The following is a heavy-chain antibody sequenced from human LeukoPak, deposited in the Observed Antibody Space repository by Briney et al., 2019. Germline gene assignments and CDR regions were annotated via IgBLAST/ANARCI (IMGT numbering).Heavy chain of an antibody. J-gene: IGHJ4*02. D-gene: IGHD1-20*01. CDR3: AKMGYNWNDGADY. CDR2: ISAYNGNT. CDR1: GYTFTNSG. Sequence: ASVKVSCKTSGYTFTNSGFSWVRQAPGQGLEWMGWISAYNGNTNYAQNLQGRVTLTTDTSTSTAYMELRSLRSDDTAVYYCAKMGYNWNDGADYWGQGTLVTVSS. V-gene: IGHV1-18*01.